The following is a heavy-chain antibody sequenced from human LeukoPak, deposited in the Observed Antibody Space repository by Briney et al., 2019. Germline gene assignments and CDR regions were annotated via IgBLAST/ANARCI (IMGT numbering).Heavy chain of an antibody. Sequence: SETLSLTCTVSGGSISGYYWSWIRQPPGKGLEWIGEINRSGSTNYNPSLKSRVTISVDTSKNQFSLKLSSVTAADTAVYYCARRGIAVAFDLWGRGTLVTVSS. D-gene: IGHD6-19*01. CDR2: INRSGST. CDR3: ARRGIAVAFDL. J-gene: IGHJ2*01. CDR1: GGSISGYY. V-gene: IGHV4-34*01.